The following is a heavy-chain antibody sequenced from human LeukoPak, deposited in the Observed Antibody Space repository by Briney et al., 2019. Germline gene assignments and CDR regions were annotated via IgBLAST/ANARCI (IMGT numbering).Heavy chain of an antibody. D-gene: IGHD4-17*01. CDR2: INHSGST. J-gene: IGHJ5*02. CDR1: GGSFSGYY. CDR3: ARGGDYGDEPYNWFDP. Sequence: SETLSLTCAVYGGSFSGYYWSWIRQPPGEGLEWIGEINHSGSTNYNPSLKSRVTISVDTSKNQFSLKLSSVTAADTAVYYCARGGDYGDEPYNWFDPWGQGTLVTVSS. V-gene: IGHV4-34*01.